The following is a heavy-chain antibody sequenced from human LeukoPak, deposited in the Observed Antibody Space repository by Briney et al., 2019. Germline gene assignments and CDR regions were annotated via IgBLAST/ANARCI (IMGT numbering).Heavy chain of an antibody. CDR2: IRYDGSNK. Sequence: PGGSLRLSCAASGFTFSSYWMHWVRQAPGKGLEWVAFIRYDGSNKYYADSVKGRFTISRDNSKNTLYLQMNRLRAEDTAVYYCAKDFSVYYYDSRVLDYWGQGTLVTVSS. D-gene: IGHD3-22*01. CDR1: GFTFSSYW. J-gene: IGHJ4*02. CDR3: AKDFSVYYYDSRVLDY. V-gene: IGHV3-30*02.